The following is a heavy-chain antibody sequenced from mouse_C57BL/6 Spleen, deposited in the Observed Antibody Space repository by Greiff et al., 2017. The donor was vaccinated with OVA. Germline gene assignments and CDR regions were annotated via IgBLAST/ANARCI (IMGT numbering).Heavy chain of an antibody. CDR1: GYAFSSSW. CDR3: ANRKGYDGYYGYFDY. Sequence: QVQLQQSGPELVKPGASVKISCKASGYAFSSSWMNWVKQRPGKGLEWIGRIYPGDGDTNYNGKFKGKATLTADKSSSTAYMQLSSLTSEDSAVYFCANRKGYDGYYGYFDYWGQGTTLTVSS. V-gene: IGHV1-82*01. CDR2: IYPGDGDT. J-gene: IGHJ2*01. D-gene: IGHD2-3*01.